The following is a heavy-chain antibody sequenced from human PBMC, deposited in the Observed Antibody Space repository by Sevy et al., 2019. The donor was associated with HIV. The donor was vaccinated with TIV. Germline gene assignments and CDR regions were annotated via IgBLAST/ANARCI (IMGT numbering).Heavy chain of an antibody. D-gene: IGHD6-13*01. Sequence: SETLSLTCTVSGGSISSHYWSWIRQPSGKGLEWIGRIYTSGNTHYNPSLKSRVTMSVDTSKNQFSLNLSYVTAADTAVYYCAGAAIDTGDFEYWGQGTLVTVSS. CDR3: AGAAIDTGDFEY. V-gene: IGHV4-4*07. CDR1: GGSISSHY. J-gene: IGHJ4*02. CDR2: IYTSGNT.